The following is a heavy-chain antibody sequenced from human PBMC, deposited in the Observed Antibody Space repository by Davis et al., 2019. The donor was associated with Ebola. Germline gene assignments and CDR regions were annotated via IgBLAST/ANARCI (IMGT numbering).Heavy chain of an antibody. D-gene: IGHD6-13*01. CDR1: GYTFIGYF. Sequence: AASVKVSCKASGYTFIGYFIHWVRQAPGQGLAWMGWINPNSGGTNYAQKFQGRVTMTRDTSISTAYMELSRLRSDDTAVYYCQQLSSMVGAFDIWGQGTMVTVSS. CDR3: QQLSSMVGAFDI. J-gene: IGHJ3*02. CDR2: INPNSGGT. V-gene: IGHV1-2*02.